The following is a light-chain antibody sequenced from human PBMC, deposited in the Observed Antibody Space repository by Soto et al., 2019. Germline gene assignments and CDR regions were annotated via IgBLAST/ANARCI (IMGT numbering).Light chain of an antibody. CDR1: QSISTW. Sequence: DIQMTQSPSTLLASEGDRVTITCRDSQSISTWLAWYQQRPGKVPKLLLYYASSLQSGVPSGFTDRGSGTEFTLTVTRLQTGVSAAYYSVQYGDSASVGLGTKVE. CDR3: VQYGDSAS. V-gene: IGKV1-5*01. CDR2: YAS. J-gene: IGKJ1*01.